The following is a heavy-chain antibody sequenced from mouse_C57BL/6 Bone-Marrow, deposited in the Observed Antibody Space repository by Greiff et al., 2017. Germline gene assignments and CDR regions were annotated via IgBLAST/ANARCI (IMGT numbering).Heavy chain of an antibody. V-gene: IGHV1-54*01. CDR2: INPGSGGT. D-gene: IGHD2-2*01. J-gene: IGHJ2*01. Sequence: VQLVESGAELVRPGTSVKVSCKASGYAFTNYLIEWVKQRPGQGLEWIGVINPGSGGTNYNEKFKGKATLAADKSSSTAYMQLSSLASEDSAVYFCARWLRHYFDYWGQGTTLTVSS. CDR3: ARWLRHYFDY. CDR1: GYAFTNYL.